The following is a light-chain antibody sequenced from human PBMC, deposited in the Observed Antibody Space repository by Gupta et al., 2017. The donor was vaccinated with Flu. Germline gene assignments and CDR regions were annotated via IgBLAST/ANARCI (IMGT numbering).Light chain of an antibody. Sequence: DIQMTQSPSSLSASVGDRVTITCRASQGIRNELGWYQQKPGKAPKRLIYDASSLASGVPSRFSGSGSGTEFTLTINSLQPEDFATYYCLQHNSYVWTFGQGTKVEIK. CDR3: LQHNSYVWT. CDR2: DAS. CDR1: QGIRNE. V-gene: IGKV1-17*01. J-gene: IGKJ1*01.